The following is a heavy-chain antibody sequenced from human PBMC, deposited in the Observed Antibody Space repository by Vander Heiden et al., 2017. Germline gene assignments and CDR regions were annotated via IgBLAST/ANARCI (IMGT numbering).Heavy chain of an antibody. V-gene: IGHV1-69*06. CDR2: IIPIFGTA. Sequence: QVQLVQSGAEVKKPGSSVKVSCKASGGTFSSYAISWVRQAPGEGLEWMGGIIPIFGTANYAQKFQGRVTITADKSTSTAYMELSSLRSEDTAVYYCARDRRGIAARPGFDYWGQGTLVTVSS. J-gene: IGHJ4*02. CDR1: GGTFSSYA. CDR3: ARDRRGIAARPGFDY. D-gene: IGHD6-6*01.